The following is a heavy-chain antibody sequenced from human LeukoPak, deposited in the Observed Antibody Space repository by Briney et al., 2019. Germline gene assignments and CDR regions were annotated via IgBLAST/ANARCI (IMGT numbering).Heavy chain of an antibody. CDR1: NYTFTSYG. Sequence: ASVKVSCKASNYTFTSYGISWVRQAPRQGLEWMGWISAHNGDTNHAQQLQGRVTMTTDTSTRTAYMELRSLRSDDTAVYYCAQSPMVRGVIGAFDIWGQGTMVTVSS. V-gene: IGHV1-18*01. J-gene: IGHJ3*02. CDR3: AQSPMVRGVIGAFDI. D-gene: IGHD3-10*01. CDR2: ISAHNGDT.